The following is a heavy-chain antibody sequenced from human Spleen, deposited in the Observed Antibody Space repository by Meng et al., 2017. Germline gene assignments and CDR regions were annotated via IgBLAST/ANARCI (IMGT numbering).Heavy chain of an antibody. CDR3: AREGGDCSSTSCPNWFDP. Sequence: QVQLQQWGAGLLKPSETLSLTCAVYGGSFSGYYWSWIRQPPGKGLEWIGYIYYSGSTYYNPSLKSRVTISVDTSKNQFSLKLSSVTAADTAVYYCAREGGDCSSTSCPNWFDPWGQGTLVTVSS. CDR2: IYYSGST. J-gene: IGHJ5*02. D-gene: IGHD2-2*01. CDR1: GGSFSGYY. V-gene: IGHV4-34*01.